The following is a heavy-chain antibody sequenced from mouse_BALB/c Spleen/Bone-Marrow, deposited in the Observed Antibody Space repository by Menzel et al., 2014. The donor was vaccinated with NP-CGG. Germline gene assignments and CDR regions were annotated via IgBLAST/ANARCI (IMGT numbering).Heavy chain of an antibody. Sequence: VKLQESGAELVKPGASVKLSCKASGYTFTSYYMYWVRQRPGQGLEWIGEINPINGGTKISEKFKSRATLTVDKSSSTAFMQLSTLTSEDSAVYYCTRSNYGYWYFDLWGAGTTVTVSS. V-gene: IGHV1S81*02. J-gene: IGHJ1*01. CDR2: INPINGGT. CDR3: TRSNYGYWYFDL. CDR1: GYTFTSYY. D-gene: IGHD1-1*01.